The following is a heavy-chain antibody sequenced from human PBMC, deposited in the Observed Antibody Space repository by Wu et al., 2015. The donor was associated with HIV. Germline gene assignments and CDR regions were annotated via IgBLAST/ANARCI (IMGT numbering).Heavy chain of an antibody. Sequence: QVHLVQFGGEVKKPGSSVKVTCKASGDGFTSYAVSWVRQAPGQGLEWMGCINPNSGGTHYAQSFQDKVSMTRDTSISTVSMELSSLTSDDTAVYYCAREGGTTGPNFNYYNYMDVWGTGTTVTVSS. CDR2: INPNSGGT. CDR1: GDGFTSYA. CDR3: AREGGTTGPNFNYYNYMDV. V-gene: IGHV1-2*02. D-gene: IGHD1-1*01. J-gene: IGHJ6*03.